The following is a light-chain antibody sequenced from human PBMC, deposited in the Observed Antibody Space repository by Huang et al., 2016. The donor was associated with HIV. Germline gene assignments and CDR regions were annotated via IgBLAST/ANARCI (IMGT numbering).Light chain of an antibody. CDR1: QSVSDF. J-gene: IGKJ4*01. CDR3: QQRSKWPLT. Sequence: EIVLTQSPATLSLSPGQRVTLSCRASQSVSDFLAWYQQKPGQAPRLLIDDASKRATGIPARFSGSGAGTDCTLTISSLEPEDFAVYYCQQRSKWPLTFGGGTKVESK. V-gene: IGKV3-11*01. CDR2: DAS.